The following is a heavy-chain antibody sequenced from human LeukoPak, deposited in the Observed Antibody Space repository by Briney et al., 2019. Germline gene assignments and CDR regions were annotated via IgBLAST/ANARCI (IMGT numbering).Heavy chain of an antibody. CDR3: VRVNYFSDY. D-gene: IGHD1-7*01. CDR2: ISSSSSYI. V-gene: IGHV3-21*01. J-gene: IGHJ4*02. Sequence: PGGSLRLSCSASGFTFSSYTMNWVRQAPGKGLEWVSSISSSSSYIYYADSVKGRFTISRDNAKNSLYLHMNSLRAEDTAVYYCVRVNYFSDYWGQGPLVTVSS. CDR1: GFTFSSYT.